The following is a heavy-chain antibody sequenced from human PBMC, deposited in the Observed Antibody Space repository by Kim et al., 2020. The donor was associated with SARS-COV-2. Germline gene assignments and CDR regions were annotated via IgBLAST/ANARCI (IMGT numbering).Heavy chain of an antibody. CDR3: ARDGDECNSTNCYFYGMDV. CDR2: VSYRGHNK. J-gene: IGHJ6*01. D-gene: IGHD2-2*01. Sequence: GGSLRLSCAASGFTFSTYAMHWVRQAPGKGLDWVAVVSYRGHNKYYADSVKGRFTVSRDNSKNTLYLQMNSLRADDTAVYYCARDGDECNSTNCYFYGMDVWGQGTTVTVSS. CDR1: GFTFSTYA. V-gene: IGHV3-30*04.